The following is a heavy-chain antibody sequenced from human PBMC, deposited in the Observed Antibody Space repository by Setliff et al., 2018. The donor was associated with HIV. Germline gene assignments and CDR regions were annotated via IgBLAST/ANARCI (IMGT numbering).Heavy chain of an antibody. J-gene: IGHJ4*02. Sequence: GGSLRLSCEASGFIFSTYGMHWVRQAPGKGLEWVAFIRSDETNKYYSDSVKGRSTISRDTSKNTLFLQINSLRPEDTAVYYCASARIPTGGTSTSLDYWGQGALVTVSS. CDR1: GFIFSTYG. CDR3: ASARIPTGGTSTSLDY. CDR2: IRSDETNK. D-gene: IGHD1-1*01. V-gene: IGHV3-30*02.